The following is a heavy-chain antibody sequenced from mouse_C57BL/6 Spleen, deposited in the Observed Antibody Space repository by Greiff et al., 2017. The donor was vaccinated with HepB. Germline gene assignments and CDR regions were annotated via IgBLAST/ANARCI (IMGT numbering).Heavy chain of an antibody. V-gene: IGHV1-22*01. J-gene: IGHJ2*01. CDR1: GYTFTDYN. CDR3: ATAHSVFYYVDY. D-gene: IGHD3-2*02. Sequence: VQLQQSGPELVKPGASVKMSCKASGYTFTDYNMHWVKQSHGKSLEWIGDINPNNGGHSYNQKFKGKATLTVNKSSSTAYMELRILTSEDSAVYYCATAHSVFYYVDYCGQGTTLTVSS. CDR2: INPNNGGH.